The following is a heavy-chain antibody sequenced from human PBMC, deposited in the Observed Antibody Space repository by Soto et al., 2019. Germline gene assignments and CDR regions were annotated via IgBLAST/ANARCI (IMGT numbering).Heavy chain of an antibody. CDR1: GFTFSDHY. V-gene: IGHV3-72*01. CDR3: ARGPNLGATIDWFDP. Sequence: GGSLRLSCAASGFTFSDHYMDWVRQAPGKGLEWVGRTRNKANSYTTEYAASVKGRFTISRDDSKNSLYLQMNSLKTEDTAVYYCARGPNLGATIDWFDPWGQGTLVTVSS. J-gene: IGHJ5*02. CDR2: TRNKANSYTT. D-gene: IGHD1-26*01.